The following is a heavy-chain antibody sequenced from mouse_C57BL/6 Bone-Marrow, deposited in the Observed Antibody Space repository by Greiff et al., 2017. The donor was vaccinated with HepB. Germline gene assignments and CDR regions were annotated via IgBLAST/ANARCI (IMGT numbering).Heavy chain of an antibody. J-gene: IGHJ2*01. CDR2: IDPANGNT. CDR3: ARFDVDRYFDD. D-gene: IGHD2-3*01. CDR1: GFNIKNTY. Sequence: VQLQQSVAELVRPGASVKLSCTASGFNIKNTYMHWVKQRPEQGLEWIGRIDPANGNTKYAPKFQGTATVAAGTSSNTAYLQLSSLTSEDTALYYCARFDVDRYFDDWGQGTTLTVSS. V-gene: IGHV14-3*01.